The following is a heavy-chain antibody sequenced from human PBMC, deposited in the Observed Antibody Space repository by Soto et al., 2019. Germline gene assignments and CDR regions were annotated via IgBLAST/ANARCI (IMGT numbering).Heavy chain of an antibody. D-gene: IGHD2-21*02. CDR2: IIPMFGTT. J-gene: IGHJ3*01. CDR3: ARCDVCYPGGDDAFDL. V-gene: IGHV1-69*01. CDR1: GGTFSSHA. Sequence: QVQLVQSGAEVKKPGSSVKVSCKTSGGTFSSHALTWLRQAPGQGLEWMGGIIPMFGTTYTSQKVQGRVAIAADETTSTLELSSLRSEDTAVYFCARCDVCYPGGDDAFDLWGQGTTVIVSS.